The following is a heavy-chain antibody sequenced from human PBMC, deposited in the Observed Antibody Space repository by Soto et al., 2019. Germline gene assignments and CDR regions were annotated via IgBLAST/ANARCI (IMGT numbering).Heavy chain of an antibody. D-gene: IGHD3-3*01. J-gene: IGHJ1*01. CDR1: GFTFDDYA. CDR2: ISWNSGSI. Sequence: GGSLRLSCAASGFTFDDYAMHWIRQAPGKGLEWVSGISWNSGSIVYADSVKGRFTISRDNAKNSLYLQMNSLRAEDTALYYCAKDSSYDFLGHFQPWGQGTLVTVSS. CDR3: AKDSSYDFLGHFQP. V-gene: IGHV3-9*01.